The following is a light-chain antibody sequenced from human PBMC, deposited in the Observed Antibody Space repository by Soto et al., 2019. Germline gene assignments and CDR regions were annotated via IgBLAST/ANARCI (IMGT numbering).Light chain of an antibody. Sequence: QSALTQPASVSGSPGQSITISCTGTSSDVGVYDFVSWYQHHPGKVPKLIIYAVNSRPSGVSTRFYGSKSGNTASLTISGLQAEDEADYYCRSYTKRGHWVFGGGTKVTVL. CDR1: SSDVGVYDF. CDR2: AVN. V-gene: IGLV2-14*01. CDR3: RSYTKRGHWV. J-gene: IGLJ3*02.